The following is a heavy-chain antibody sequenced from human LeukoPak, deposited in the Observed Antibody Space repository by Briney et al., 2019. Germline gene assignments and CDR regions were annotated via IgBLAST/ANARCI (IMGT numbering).Heavy chain of an antibody. D-gene: IGHD5-24*01. Sequence: SVKVSCKASGGTFSSYAISWVRQAPGQGLEWMGRIIPIFGIANYAQKFQGRVTVTADKSTSTAYMELSSLRSEDTAVYYCARGGSRDGYNFQFDYWGQGTLVTVSS. J-gene: IGHJ4*02. CDR2: IIPIFGIA. CDR3: ARGGSRDGYNFQFDY. CDR1: GGTFSSYA. V-gene: IGHV1-69*04.